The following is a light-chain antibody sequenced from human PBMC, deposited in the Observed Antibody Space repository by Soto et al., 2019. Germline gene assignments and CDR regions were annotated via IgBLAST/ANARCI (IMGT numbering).Light chain of an antibody. CDR3: QQYSS. CDR1: QSFNSIY. CDR2: GAS. J-gene: IGKJ1*01. Sequence: DILMTQSPATLSLSPGERATLSCRASQSFNSIYLAWYQQKPGQAPRLLIYGASSRATGIPDRFSASGSGTDFTLNISRLEPEDFAVYYCQQYSSFGQGTKVDIK. V-gene: IGKV3-20*01.